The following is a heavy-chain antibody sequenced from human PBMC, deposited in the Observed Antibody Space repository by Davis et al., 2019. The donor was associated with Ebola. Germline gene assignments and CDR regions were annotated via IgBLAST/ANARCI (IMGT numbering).Heavy chain of an antibody. CDR3: ASFMATVTYNDY. V-gene: IGHV1-2*06. CDR1: GYTFTGYY. CDR2: INPNSGGT. J-gene: IGHJ4*02. Sequence: AASVKVSCKASGYTFTGYYMHWVRQAPGQGLEWMGRINPNSGGTNYAQKFQGRVTMTRDTSISTAYMELSRLRSDDTAVYYCASFMATVTYNDYWGQGTLVTVSS. D-gene: IGHD4-17*01.